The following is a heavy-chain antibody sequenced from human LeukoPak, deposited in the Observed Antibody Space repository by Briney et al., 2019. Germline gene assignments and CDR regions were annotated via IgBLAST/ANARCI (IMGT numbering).Heavy chain of an antibody. J-gene: IGHJ4*02. V-gene: IGHV4-61*02. D-gene: IGHD6-19*01. Sequence: SQTLSLTCTVSGGSISSGSYYWSWIRQPAGKGLEWIGRFYPSGSTNYNPSLKSRVTISVDTSKNQFSLKLSSVTAADTAVYYCARRLGSGWGGYYFDYWGQGTLVTVSS. CDR2: FYPSGST. CDR3: ARRLGSGWGGYYFDY. CDR1: GGSISSGSYY.